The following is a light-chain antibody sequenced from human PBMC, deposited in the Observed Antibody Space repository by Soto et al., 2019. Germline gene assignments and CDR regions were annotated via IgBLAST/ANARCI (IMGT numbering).Light chain of an antibody. CDR2: QDS. V-gene: IGLV3-1*01. Sequence: SYELTQPPSVSVCPGQTASITCSGDKLGDKYACWYQQKPGQSPVLVIYQDSKRPSGIPERFSGSNSGNTATLTISGTQAMDEADYYCQSWASSPDVVFGGGTNLTVL. CDR1: KLGDKY. CDR3: QSWASSPDVV. J-gene: IGLJ2*01.